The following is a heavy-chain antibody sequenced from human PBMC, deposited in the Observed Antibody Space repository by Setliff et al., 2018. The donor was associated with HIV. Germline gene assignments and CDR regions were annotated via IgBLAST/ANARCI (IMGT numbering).Heavy chain of an antibody. V-gene: IGHV4-31*03. D-gene: IGHD2-8*01. J-gene: IGHJ6*02. CDR2: IFYSGDT. Sequence: SVTLSRTYTMARVSVASDRNYWSWVCQHAGNGREWIGYIFYSGDTSYNPSLKSRLTLSLDMYKNQFSLKVNSVTAADTSVYYCARGEVYCTNGLCYNQSYYPMDSWGQGTTVTVSS. CDR1: RVSVASDRNY. CDR3: ARGEVYCTNGLCYNQSYYPMDS.